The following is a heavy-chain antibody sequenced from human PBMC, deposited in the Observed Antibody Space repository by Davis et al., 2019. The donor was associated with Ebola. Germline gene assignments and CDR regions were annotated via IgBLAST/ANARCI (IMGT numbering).Heavy chain of an antibody. CDR3: ARLGYCSGGSCTNWFEP. CDR1: GYSFTSYW. J-gene: IGHJ5*02. V-gene: IGHV5-51*01. D-gene: IGHD2-15*01. Sequence: KVSCKGSGYSFTSYWIAWVRQMPGKGLEWMGIIHPGDSDTRYSPSFQGQVTIPADKSIRTAYLQWSSLKASDTAMFYCARLGYCSGGSCTNWFEPWGQGTLVTVSS. CDR2: IHPGDSDT.